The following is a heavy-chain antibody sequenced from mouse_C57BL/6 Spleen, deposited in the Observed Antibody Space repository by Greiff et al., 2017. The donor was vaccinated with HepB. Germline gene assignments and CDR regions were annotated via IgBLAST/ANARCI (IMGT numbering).Heavy chain of an antibody. CDR1: GYAFSSSW. CDR3: ARWSMDY. J-gene: IGHJ2*01. Sequence: QVQLKESGPELVKPGASVKISCKASGYAFSSSWMNWVKQRPGKGLEWIGRIYPGDGDTNYNGKFKGKATLTADKSSSTAYMQLSSLTSEDSAVYFCARWSMDYWGQGTTLTVSS. CDR2: IYPGDGDT. D-gene: IGHD2-3*01. V-gene: IGHV1-82*01.